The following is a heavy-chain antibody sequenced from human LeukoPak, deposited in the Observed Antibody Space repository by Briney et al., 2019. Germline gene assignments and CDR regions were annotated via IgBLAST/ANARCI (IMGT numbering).Heavy chain of an antibody. Sequence: SETLSLTCTVSGGSIGSGTYYWSWVRQPAGKGLEWIGRIYTSGSTNYNPSLKSRVTISIDTSKNQFSLNLSSLAAADTAVYYCARDVSGLDYWGQGTLVTVSS. CDR2: IYTSGST. V-gene: IGHV4-61*02. CDR1: GGSIGSGTYY. D-gene: IGHD6-19*01. J-gene: IGHJ4*02. CDR3: ARDVSGLDY.